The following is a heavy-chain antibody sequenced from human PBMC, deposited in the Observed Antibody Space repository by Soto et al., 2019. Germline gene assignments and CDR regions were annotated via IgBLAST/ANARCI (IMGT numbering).Heavy chain of an antibody. V-gene: IGHV5-51*01. CDR1: GCSFTSYW. D-gene: IGHD6-19*01. CDR2: IYPGDSDT. Sequence: GESMKISYKGSGCSFTSYWIGWVRQMPGKGLEWMGIIYPGDSDTRYSPSFQGQVTISADKSISTAYLQWSSLKASDTAMYYCATRLSSGWYDYWGQGTLVTVSS. CDR3: ATRLSSGWYDY. J-gene: IGHJ4*02.